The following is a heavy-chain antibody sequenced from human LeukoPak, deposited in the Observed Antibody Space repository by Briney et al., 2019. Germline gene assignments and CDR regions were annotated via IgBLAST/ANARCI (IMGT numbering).Heavy chain of an antibody. V-gene: IGHV4-59*02. CDR2: IYYSGST. J-gene: IGHJ5*01. CDR3: ARGSGWFVY. Sequence: SETLSLTCTVSGGFVDNYYWSWVRQPPGKGLEWIGYIYYSGSTNYNPSLKSRVTISVDTSKNQFSLKMSSVTAADTAVYYCARGSGWFVYWGQGTLVTVSS. D-gene: IGHD6-25*01. CDR1: GGFVDNYY.